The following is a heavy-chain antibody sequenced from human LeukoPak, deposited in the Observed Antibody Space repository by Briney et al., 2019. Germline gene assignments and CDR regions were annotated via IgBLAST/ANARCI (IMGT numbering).Heavy chain of an antibody. J-gene: IGHJ4*02. Sequence: SETLSLTCTVSGGSISSSSYYWGWIRQPPGKGLEWIGSIYHSGSTYYNPSLKSRVTISVDTSKNQFSLKLSSVTAADTAVYYCARDGETYYDILTGYRNKKPLDYWGQGTLVTVSS. D-gene: IGHD3-9*01. CDR2: IYHSGST. CDR1: GGSISSSSYY. CDR3: ARDGETYYDILTGYRNKKPLDY. V-gene: IGHV4-39*07.